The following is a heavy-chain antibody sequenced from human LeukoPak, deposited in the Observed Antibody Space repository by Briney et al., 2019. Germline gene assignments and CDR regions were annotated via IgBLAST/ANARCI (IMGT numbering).Heavy chain of an antibody. CDR2: FDPEDGET. Sequence: ASVKVSCKVSGYTLTELSMHWVRQAPGKGLEWMGGFDPEDGETIYAQKFQGRVTMTEDTSTDTAYMELSSLRSGDTAVYYCATDRGYYDSSGYCHWGQGTLVTVSS. J-gene: IGHJ4*02. CDR1: GYTLTELS. D-gene: IGHD3-22*01. CDR3: ATDRGYYDSSGYCH. V-gene: IGHV1-24*01.